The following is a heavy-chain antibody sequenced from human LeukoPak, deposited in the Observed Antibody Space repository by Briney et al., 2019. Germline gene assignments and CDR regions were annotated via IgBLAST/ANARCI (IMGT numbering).Heavy chain of an antibody. CDR2: IYTGNT. Sequence: KSSETLSLTCTVSGGSISGYYWSWIRRPPGKGLEWIAYIYTGNTKYNPSLQNRVSISEDTSQNQFYLRLSSVTAADTAVYYCARHDQWLTQYSFDSWGPGTVVTVSS. V-gene: IGHV4-59*08. CDR3: ARHDQWLTQYSFDS. D-gene: IGHD6-19*01. CDR1: GGSISGYY. J-gene: IGHJ4*02.